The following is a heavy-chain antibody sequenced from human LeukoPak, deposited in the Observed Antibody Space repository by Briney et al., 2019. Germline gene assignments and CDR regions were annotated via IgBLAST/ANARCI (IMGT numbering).Heavy chain of an antibody. V-gene: IGHV3-74*01. CDR1: GFTFSDFY. CDR2: INSDGSST. J-gene: IGHJ4*02. Sequence: GGSLRLSCVASGFTFSDFYMSWIRQAPGKGLVWVSRINSDGSSTNYADSVKGRFTISRDNAKNTLYLQMNSLRAEDTAVYYCARDYYDSAGYRQGYWGQGTLVTVSS. CDR3: ARDYYDSAGYRQGY. D-gene: IGHD3-22*01.